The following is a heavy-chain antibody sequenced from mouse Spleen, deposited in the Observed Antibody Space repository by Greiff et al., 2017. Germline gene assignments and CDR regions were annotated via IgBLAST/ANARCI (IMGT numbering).Heavy chain of an antibody. CDR1: GYTFTSYW. D-gene: IGHD1-1*01. J-gene: IGHJ2*01. CDR2: IDPSDSYT. Sequence: VQLQQPGAELVMPGASVKLSCKASGYTFTSYWMHWVKQRPGQGLEWIGEIDPSDSYTNYNQKFKGKATLTVDKSSSTAYMQLSSLTSEDSAVYYCARGIYYYGSSPYYFDYWGQGTTLTVSS. CDR3: ARGIYYYGSSPYYFDY. V-gene: IGHV1-69*01.